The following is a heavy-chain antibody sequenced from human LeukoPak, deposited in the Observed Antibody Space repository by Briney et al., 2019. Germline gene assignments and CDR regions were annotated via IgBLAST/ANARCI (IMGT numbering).Heavy chain of an antibody. CDR2: ISYDGSNK. Sequence: GGSLRLSFAASGFTFSSYGMHWVRQAPGKGLEWVAVISYDGSNKYYADSVKGRFTISRDNSKNTLYLQMNSLRAEDTAVYYCAKDTLRDILTGYFSYYYYYGMDVWGQGTTVTVSS. J-gene: IGHJ6*02. CDR3: AKDTLRDILTGYFSYYYYYGMDV. D-gene: IGHD3-9*01. V-gene: IGHV3-30*18. CDR1: GFTFSSYG.